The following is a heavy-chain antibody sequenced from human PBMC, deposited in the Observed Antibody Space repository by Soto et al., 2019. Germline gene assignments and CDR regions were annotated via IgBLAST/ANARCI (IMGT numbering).Heavy chain of an antibody. CDR3: ANRILRSVFGLVTTTAIYLDF. V-gene: IGHV2-5*02. CDR1: GFSLTTSGVR. D-gene: IGHD3-3*01. Sequence: QITLNESGPTLVKPTQTLTLTCTFSGFSLTTSGVRVGWIRQSPGKAPEWLALISWDDDKRYSPSLKSRRTIAKDTSKNQVVQTMADLDPADTATYYCANRILRSVFGLVTTTAIYLDFWGQGIPVAVSS. CDR2: ISWDDDK. J-gene: IGHJ4*02.